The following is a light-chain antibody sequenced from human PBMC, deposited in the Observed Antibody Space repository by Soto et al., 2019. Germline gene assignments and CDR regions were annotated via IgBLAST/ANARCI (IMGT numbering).Light chain of an antibody. CDR2: GAS. CDR1: QSVSSSH. Sequence: DSVLTQSPGTLSLPPGERAILSCSASQSVSSSHLAWYQQKPGQAPRLLIYGASSRATGIPDRFSGSGSGTDFTLTISRLEPEDFAVYYCQQYGTSPPALTFGGGNKVEIK. V-gene: IGKV3-20*01. CDR3: QQYGTSPPALT. J-gene: IGKJ4*01.